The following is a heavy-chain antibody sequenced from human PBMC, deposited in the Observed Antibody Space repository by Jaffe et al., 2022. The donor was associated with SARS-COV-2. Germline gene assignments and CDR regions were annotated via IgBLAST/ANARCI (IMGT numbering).Heavy chain of an antibody. D-gene: IGHD6-6*01. CDR1: GFTFSSYG. V-gene: IGHV3-30*18. CDR2: ISYDGSNK. CDR3: AKGGEYSGAPDGMDV. J-gene: IGHJ6*02. Sequence: QVQLVESGGGVVQPGRSLRLSCAASGFTFSSYGMHWVRQAPGKGLEWVAVISYDGSNKYYADSVKGRFTISRDNSKNTLYLQMNSLRAEDTAVYYCAKGGEYSGAPDGMDVWGQGTTVTVSS.